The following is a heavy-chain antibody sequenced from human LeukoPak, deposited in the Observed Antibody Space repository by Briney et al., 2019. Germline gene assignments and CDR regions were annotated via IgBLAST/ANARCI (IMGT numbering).Heavy chain of an antibody. CDR3: ARVPDFTARPYDS. J-gene: IGHJ4*02. Sequence: PSETLSLTCAVYGGSFSGNYWTLIRQTPGRGLEWIGESSPTGDITGYNPSLRGRATISVDSSKMQFSLKLTSVTAADTGVYYCARVPDFTARPYDSWGPGTLVTVSS. V-gene: IGHV4-34*01. CDR2: SSPTGDIT. D-gene: IGHD2-21*02. CDR1: GGSFSGNY.